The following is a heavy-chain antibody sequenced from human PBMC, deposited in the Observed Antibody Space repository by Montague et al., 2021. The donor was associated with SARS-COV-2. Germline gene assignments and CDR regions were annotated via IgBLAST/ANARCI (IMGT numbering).Heavy chain of an antibody. D-gene: IGHD3-22*01. CDR1: GFSLSTSGVG. V-gene: IGHV2-70*01. J-gene: IGHJ3*02. CDR2: IDWDDDK. Sequence: PELVKPTQTLTLTCTFSGFSLSTSGVGVGWIRQPPGKALEWLAFIDWDDDKYYSTSLKTRLTISKDTSKNQVVLTMTNMDPVDTATYYCARMSYDSSGYPALAFDIWGQGTMVTVSS. CDR3: ARMSYDSSGYPALAFDI.